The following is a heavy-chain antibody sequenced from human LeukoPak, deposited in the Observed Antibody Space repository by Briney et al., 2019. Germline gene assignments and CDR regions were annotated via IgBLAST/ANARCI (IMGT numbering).Heavy chain of an antibody. CDR3: AKDLPRDLAYGDYFDC. J-gene: IGHJ4*02. CDR1: GFTFSSYA. CDR2: ISGSGGST. V-gene: IGHV3-23*01. D-gene: IGHD4-17*01. Sequence: PGGSLRLSCAASGFTFSSYAMSWVRQAPGKGLEWVSAISGSGGSTYYADSVKGRFTISRDNSKNTLYLQMNSLRAEDTAVYYCAKDLPRDLAYGDYFDCWGQGTLVTVSS.